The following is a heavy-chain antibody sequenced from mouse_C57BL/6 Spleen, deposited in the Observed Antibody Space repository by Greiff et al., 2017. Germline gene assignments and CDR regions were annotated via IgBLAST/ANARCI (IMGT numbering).Heavy chain of an antibody. D-gene: IGHD4-1*01. CDR2: IWSGGST. V-gene: IGHV2-2*01. J-gene: IGHJ4*01. CDR3: ASTPNLYAMDY. Sequence: QVQLQQSGPGLVQPSQSLSITCTVSGFSLTSYGVHWVRQSPGKGLEWLGVIWSGGSTDYNAAFISRLSISKDNSKSQVFFKMNSLQADDTARYYCASTPNLYAMDYWGQGTSVTVSS. CDR1: GFSLTSYG.